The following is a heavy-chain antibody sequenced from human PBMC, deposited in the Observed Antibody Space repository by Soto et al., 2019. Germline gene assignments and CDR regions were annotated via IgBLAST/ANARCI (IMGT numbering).Heavy chain of an antibody. V-gene: IGHV3-21*01. Sequence: EVQLVESGGGLVKPGGSLRLSCAASGFSFSSYSINWVRQAPGEGLEWVSSISSNSDYMYYEDSLKGRFTSSREKAKNSLYLQMNSLRAEDTAVYYCAREGEEGFCTSSKCYYLAYWGQGTLVTVSS. CDR2: ISSNSDYM. D-gene: IGHD2-2*01. CDR1: GFSFSSYS. J-gene: IGHJ4*02. CDR3: AREGEEGFCTSSKCYYLAY.